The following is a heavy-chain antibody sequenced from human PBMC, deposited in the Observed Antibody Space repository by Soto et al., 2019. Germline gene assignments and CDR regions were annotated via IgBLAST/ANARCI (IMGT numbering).Heavy chain of an antibody. V-gene: IGHV3-23*01. CDR2: ISGSGGST. D-gene: IGHD1-1*01. CDR3: AKDLGYNWKYPFGALYCMDV. Sequence: PGGSLRLSCAASGFTFSSYAMSWVRQAPGKGLEWVSAISGSGGSTYYADSVKGRFTISRDNSKYTLYLQMNRLRAEDTAVYYCAKDLGYNWKYPFGALYCMDVWGQGTTVTVSS. J-gene: IGHJ6*02. CDR1: GFTFSSYA.